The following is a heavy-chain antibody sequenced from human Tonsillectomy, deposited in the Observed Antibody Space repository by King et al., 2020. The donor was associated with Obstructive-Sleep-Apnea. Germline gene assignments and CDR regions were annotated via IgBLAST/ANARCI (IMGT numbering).Heavy chain of an antibody. D-gene: IGHD2-15*01. V-gene: IGHV4-38-2*02. Sequence: VQLQESGPGLVKPSETLSLTCTVSGSSISSGYYWGWIRQPPGKGLEWIGTIYHTGNTYYNPSLKSRVTISVDTSKNQFSLRLRSVTAADTAVYYCAREEVVVAVAATSGGWFDPWGQGPLVTVSS. CDR1: GSSISSGYY. CDR3: AREEVVVAVAATSGGWFDP. CDR2: IYHTGNT. J-gene: IGHJ5*02.